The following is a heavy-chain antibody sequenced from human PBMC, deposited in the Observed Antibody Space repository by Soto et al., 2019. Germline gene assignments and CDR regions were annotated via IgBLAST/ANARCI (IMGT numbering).Heavy chain of an antibody. Sequence: EMQLVESGGGLVQPGRSLRLSCAASGFTFDDYAMHWVRQVPGKGLEWLSGISWNRATIDYADSVKGRFTISRHNAKNSRFLQMNTLRPEATAVDYCAKDMKWGGMTSIHYVARWGQGTLVLVSS. V-gene: IGHV3-9*01. CDR1: GFTFDDYA. CDR3: AKDMKWGGMTSIHYVAR. CDR2: ISWNRATI. D-gene: IGHD2-21*02. J-gene: IGHJ4*02.